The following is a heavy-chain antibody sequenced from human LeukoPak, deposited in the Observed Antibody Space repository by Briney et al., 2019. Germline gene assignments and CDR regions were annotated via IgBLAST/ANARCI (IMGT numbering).Heavy chain of an antibody. CDR3: VIVVVPAAVDAFDI. Sequence: SSETLSLTCTVSGGSISSSSYYWGWIRQPPGKGLEWIGSIYYSGSTYYNPSLKSRVTISVDTSKNQFSLKLSSVTAADTAVYYCVIVVVPAAVDAFDIWGQGTMVTVSS. J-gene: IGHJ3*02. CDR2: IYYSGST. D-gene: IGHD2-2*01. V-gene: IGHV4-39*01. CDR1: GGSISSSSYY.